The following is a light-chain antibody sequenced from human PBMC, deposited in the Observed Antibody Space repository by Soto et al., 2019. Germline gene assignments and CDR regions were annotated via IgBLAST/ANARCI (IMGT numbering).Light chain of an antibody. J-gene: IGKJ1*01. CDR2: DTS. V-gene: IGKV3-15*01. CDR1: QSVSSSY. Sequence: EIVLTQSPGTLSLSPGERATLSCRASQSVSSSYLAWYQQKPGQAPRLLIYDTSTRATGVPARFSGSGSRTDFTLTISGLQSEDAAIYYCQQYQTWPRTFGQGTKVDIK. CDR3: QQYQTWPRT.